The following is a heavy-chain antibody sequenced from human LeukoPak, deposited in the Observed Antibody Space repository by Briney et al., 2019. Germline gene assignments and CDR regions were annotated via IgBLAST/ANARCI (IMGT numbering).Heavy chain of an antibody. V-gene: IGHV3-30*02. CDR2: IRYDGSNK. D-gene: IGHD3-10*01. J-gene: IGHJ4*02. CDR3: AKDPGNYYGSGSYWNDY. Sequence: GGSLRLSCAASGFTFSSYGMHWVRQAPDKGLEWVAFIRYDGSNKYYADSVKGRFTISRDNSKNTLYLQMTSLRAEDTAVYYCAKDPGNYYGSGSYWNDYWGQGTLVTVSS. CDR1: GFTFSSYG.